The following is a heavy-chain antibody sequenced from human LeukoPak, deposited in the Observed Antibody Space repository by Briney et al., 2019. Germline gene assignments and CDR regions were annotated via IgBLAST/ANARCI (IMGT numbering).Heavy chain of an antibody. CDR2: INPNSGGT. J-gene: IGHJ3*02. CDR1: GYTFTGYY. Sequence: ASVKVSCKASGYTFTGYYMHWVRQAPGQGLEWMGWINPNSGGTNYAQKFQGRVTMTGDTSISTAYMELSRLRSDDTAVYYCAIVTYYYGSGSVAFDIWGQGTMVTVSS. CDR3: AIVTYYYGSGSVAFDI. V-gene: IGHV1-2*02. D-gene: IGHD3-10*01.